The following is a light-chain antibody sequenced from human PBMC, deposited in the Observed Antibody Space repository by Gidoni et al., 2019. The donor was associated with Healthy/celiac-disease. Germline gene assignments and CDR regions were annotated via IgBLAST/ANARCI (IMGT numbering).Light chain of an antibody. J-gene: IGKJ1*01. Sequence: IQLTQSPSSLSASVGDRVTITCRASQGISNYLAWYQQKPGKVPKLLIYAASTLQSGVPSRFSGSGSGTDFTLTISLQPEDVATYYCQKYNSAPWTFGQGTKVEIK. CDR3: QKYNSAPWT. CDR1: QGISNY. V-gene: IGKV1-27*01. CDR2: AAS.